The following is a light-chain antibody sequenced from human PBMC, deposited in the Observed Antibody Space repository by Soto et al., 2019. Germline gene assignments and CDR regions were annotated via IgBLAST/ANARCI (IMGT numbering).Light chain of an antibody. CDR3: QSYDSSLSGSV. CDR2: GNS. V-gene: IGLV1-40*01. CDR1: SSNIGAGYD. J-gene: IGLJ2*01. Sequence: QPVLTQPPSVSGAPGQRVIISCTGSSSNIGAGYDVHWYQQLPGTAPKFLIYGNSNRPSGVPDRFSGSKSGTSASLAITGLQAEDEADYYCQSYDSSLSGSVFGGGTKLTV.